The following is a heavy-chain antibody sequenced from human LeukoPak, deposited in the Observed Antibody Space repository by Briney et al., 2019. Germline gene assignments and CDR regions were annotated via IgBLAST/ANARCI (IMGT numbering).Heavy chain of an antibody. CDR2: IDYDGTDK. J-gene: IGHJ4*02. V-gene: IGHV3-30*02. Sequence: GGSLRLSCTASGFTFIGSGMHWVRQGPGEGLAWVSFIDYDGTDKYYADSVKGRFTISRDNSKNTLYLQMNNLRAEDTAVYYCTNFDHWGQGTLLTVSS. CDR3: TNFDH. CDR1: GFTFIGSG.